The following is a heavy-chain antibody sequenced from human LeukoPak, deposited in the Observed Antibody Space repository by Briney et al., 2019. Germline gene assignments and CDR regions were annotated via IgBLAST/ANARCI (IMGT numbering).Heavy chain of an antibody. J-gene: IGHJ4*02. V-gene: IGHV4-39*01. D-gene: IGHD5-24*01. CDR3: ARHRSGWLQSSFDY. CDR1: GFTFSSYW. Sequence: GSLRLSCAASGFTFSSYWMSWVRQPPGKGLEWIGSIYYSGSSFDNPALKSRVTISVDTSKNQFSLKLSSVTAADTAVYYCARHRSGWLQSSFDYWGQGTLVTVSS. CDR2: IYYSGSS.